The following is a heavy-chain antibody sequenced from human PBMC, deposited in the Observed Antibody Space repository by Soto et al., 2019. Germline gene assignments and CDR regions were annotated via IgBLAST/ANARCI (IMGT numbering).Heavy chain of an antibody. CDR1: GFTFSEHY. CDR2: IRNKANSYTT. J-gene: IGHJ4*01. CDR3: ARDSGKGAYFVS. Sequence: EVQLVETGGGLVQPGGSQRLSCAASGFTFSEHYMDWVRQAPGKGLEWVDRIRNKANSYTTYYAASVKGRCTISRDDSKDSIYLQMKSPKTEDMGIYYCARDSGKGAYFVSWGHGTLATVSS. D-gene: IGHD1-26*01. V-gene: IGHV3-72*01.